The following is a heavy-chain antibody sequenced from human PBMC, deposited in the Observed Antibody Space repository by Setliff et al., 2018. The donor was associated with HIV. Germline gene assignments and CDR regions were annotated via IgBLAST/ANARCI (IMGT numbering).Heavy chain of an antibody. J-gene: IGHJ5*01. D-gene: IGHD1-7*01. Sequence: SETLSLTCAVSGDSIGTYSWHWLRQPPGKGLEWIGYIYGSGSTGYNLSLTSRVTMSTDTPNNRFALKLTSVTAADTAVYYCAKRAVQDGTVTSSNWFESWGQGTLVTVSS. CDR1: GDSIGTYS. CDR3: AKRAVQDGTVTSSNWFES. CDR2: IYGSGST. V-gene: IGHV4-4*09.